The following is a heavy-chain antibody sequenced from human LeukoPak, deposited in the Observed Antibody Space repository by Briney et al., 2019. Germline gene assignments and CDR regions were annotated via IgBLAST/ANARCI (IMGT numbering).Heavy chain of an antibody. V-gene: IGHV5-51*01. CDR1: GYSFTCYW. CDR3: ARSGSRSSSWYPYFGY. CDR2: IYPGDSDT. D-gene: IGHD6-13*01. Sequence: GESLKISCKGSGYSFTCYWIGWVRQMPGKGLEWMGIIYPGDSDTRYSPSFQGQVTISADKSISTAYLQWSSLKASDTAMYYCARSGSRSSSWYPYFGYWGQGTLVTVSS. J-gene: IGHJ4*02.